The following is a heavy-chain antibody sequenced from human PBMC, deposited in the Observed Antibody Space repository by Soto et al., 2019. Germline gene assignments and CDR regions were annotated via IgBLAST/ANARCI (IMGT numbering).Heavy chain of an antibody. CDR3: ARDTYSSSWSNYYYYYGMDV. V-gene: IGHV3-21*01. CDR1: GFAFSSYS. CDR2: ISSSSSYI. J-gene: IGHJ6*02. Sequence: GSLRLSCAASGFAFSSYSMNWVRQAPGKGLEWVSSISSSSSYIYYADSVKGRFTISRDNAKNSLYLQMNSLRAEDTAVYYCARDTYSSSWSNYYYYYGMDVWGQGTTVTVSS. D-gene: IGHD6-13*01.